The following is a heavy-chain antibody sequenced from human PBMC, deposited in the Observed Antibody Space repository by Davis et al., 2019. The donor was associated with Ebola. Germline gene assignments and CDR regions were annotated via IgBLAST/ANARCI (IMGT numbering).Heavy chain of an antibody. V-gene: IGHV4-30-2*01. CDR3: ARGSYPARGWLDP. CDR1: GDSIISGDYS. Sequence: SETLSLTCTVSGDSIISGDYSWSWIRQPPGQGLEWIGHIYHTGSPAYSSSLKSRVSISLDWSKNQFSLMLRSATAADTAIYYCARGSYPARGWLDPWCQGTLVTVSS. CDR2: IYHTGSP. J-gene: IGHJ5*02.